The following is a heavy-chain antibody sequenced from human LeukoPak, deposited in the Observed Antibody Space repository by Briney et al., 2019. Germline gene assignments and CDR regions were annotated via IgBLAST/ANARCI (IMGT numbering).Heavy chain of an antibody. CDR3: ARLLALNWFDP. CDR2: IYYSGST. CDR1: GGSISSYY. J-gene: IGHJ5*02. V-gene: IGHV4-59*08. Sequence: SETLTLTCTVSGGSISSYYWSWIRQPPGKGLEWIGYIYYSGSTNYNPSLKSRVTISVDTSKNQFSLKLSSVTAADTAVYYCARLLALNWFDPWGQGTLVTVSS.